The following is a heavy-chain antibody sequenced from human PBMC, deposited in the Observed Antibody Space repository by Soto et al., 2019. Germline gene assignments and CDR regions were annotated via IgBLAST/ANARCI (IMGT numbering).Heavy chain of an antibody. J-gene: IGHJ3*02. CDR3: AKHGSRGWAFDI. D-gene: IGHD6-19*01. V-gene: IGHV3-23*01. CDR2: ISGSGGST. Sequence: GGSLRLSCAASGFTFSSYAMSWVRQAPGKGLEWVSAISGSGGSTYYADSVTGRFTISRDNSKNTLYLQMNGLRAEDTAVYYCAKHGSRGWAFDIWGQGTMVTVSS. CDR1: GFTFSSYA.